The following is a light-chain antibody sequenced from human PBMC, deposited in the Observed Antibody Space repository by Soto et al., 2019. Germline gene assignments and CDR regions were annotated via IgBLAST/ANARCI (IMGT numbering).Light chain of an antibody. CDR2: GAS. CDR1: QCVSKNF. CDR3: QQYSSSLSWT. Sequence: DSVLTPSPSTQALSPGGRGTPPCGGSQCVSKNFLAWYQQKPGQAPRLLIHGASSRAAGIPDRFSGRGSGTDFTLIISRLEPEDFAVYYCQQYSSSLSWTFGQGTKVDIK. J-gene: IGKJ1*01. V-gene: IGKV3-20*01.